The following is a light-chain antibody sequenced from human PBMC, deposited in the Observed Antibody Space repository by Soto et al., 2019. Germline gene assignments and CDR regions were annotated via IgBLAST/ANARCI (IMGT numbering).Light chain of an antibody. J-gene: IGLJ2*01. CDR1: TTDVGDYDL. CDR2: EVF. Sequence: QSALTQPASVSGSPGQSITISCTGATTDVGDYDLVSWYQHHPGKAPKLTIYEVFKRPSGIPDRFSGSKSGNTASLTISGLQADDEADYYCSSYYSNFIDFLFGGGTKXT. V-gene: IGLV2-14*01. CDR3: SSYYSNFIDFL.